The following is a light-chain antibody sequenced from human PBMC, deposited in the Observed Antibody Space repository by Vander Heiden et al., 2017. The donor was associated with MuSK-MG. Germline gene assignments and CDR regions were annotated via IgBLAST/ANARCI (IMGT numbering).Light chain of an antibody. CDR1: RGSIASNY. Sequence: NFMLTPPHSVSESPGKTVTISCTRSRGSIASNYVQWYQQRPGSSPTTVIYEDNQRPSGVPDRFSGSIDSSSNSASLTISGLKTEDEADYYCQSCDTSQVVFGGGTKLTVL. V-gene: IGLV6-57*01. CDR2: EDN. CDR3: QSCDTSQVV. J-gene: IGLJ2*01.